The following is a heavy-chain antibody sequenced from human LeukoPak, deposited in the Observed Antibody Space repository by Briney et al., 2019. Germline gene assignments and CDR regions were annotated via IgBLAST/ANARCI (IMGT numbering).Heavy chain of an antibody. CDR2: LDTSGST. J-gene: IGHJ5*02. D-gene: IGHD3-10*01. V-gene: IGHV4-4*07. CDR1: GGPISFSY. CDR3: ARGKRETMVRGVIIRGVWFDP. Sequence: SETLSLTCSVSGGPISFSYWSWIRQPAGKGLEWIGRLDTSGSTNYNPSLKSRVTISVDTSKNQFSLKLSSVTAADTAVYYCARGKRETMVRGVIIRGVWFDPWGQGTLVTVSS.